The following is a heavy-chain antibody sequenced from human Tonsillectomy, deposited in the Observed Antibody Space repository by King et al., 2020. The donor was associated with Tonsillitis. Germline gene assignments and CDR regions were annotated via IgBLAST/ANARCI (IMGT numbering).Heavy chain of an antibody. D-gene: IGHD2-15*01. V-gene: IGHV4-34*01. Sequence: VQLQQWGAGLLKPSETLSLTCAVYGGSFSGYYWSWIRQPPGKGLEWIGEINHSGSTNYNPSLKSRVTISLDTSKSQFSLKLNSVTAADTAVYYCARGRTTLLPSHYYMDVWGKGSTVTVSS. J-gene: IGHJ6*03. CDR3: ARGRTTLLPSHYYMDV. CDR1: GGSFSGYY. CDR2: INHSGST.